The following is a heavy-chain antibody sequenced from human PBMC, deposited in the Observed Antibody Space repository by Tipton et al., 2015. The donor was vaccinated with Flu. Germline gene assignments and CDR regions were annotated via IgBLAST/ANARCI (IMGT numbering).Heavy chain of an antibody. CDR3: ARRVRGSTPDGSNWLDP. V-gene: IGHV4-59*01. Sequence: TLSLTCTVSGGSINYYCWTWIRQPPGRGLEWIGHIFDTGNTNYNPSLKSRVTMSLDPSKYYFSLKLGSVTAADTAMYYCARRVRGSTPDGSNWLDPWGQGTLVTVSS. CDR2: IFDTGNT. D-gene: IGHD3-10*01. CDR1: GGSINYYC. J-gene: IGHJ5*02.